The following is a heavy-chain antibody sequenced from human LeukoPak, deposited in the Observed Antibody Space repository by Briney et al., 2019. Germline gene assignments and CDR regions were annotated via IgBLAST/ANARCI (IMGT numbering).Heavy chain of an antibody. J-gene: IGHJ4*02. CDR3: ARGSSGYYAPFDY. CDR2: ISPSGGSA. Sequence: ASVKVSCKASGYTFTSYFMHWVRQAPGQGLEWMGIISPSGGSATYAQKFQARVTLTKDTSTSTVYMEPSSLRSEDTAVYYCARGSSGYYAPFDYWGQGTLVTVSS. CDR1: GYTFTSYF. V-gene: IGHV1-46*01. D-gene: IGHD3-22*01.